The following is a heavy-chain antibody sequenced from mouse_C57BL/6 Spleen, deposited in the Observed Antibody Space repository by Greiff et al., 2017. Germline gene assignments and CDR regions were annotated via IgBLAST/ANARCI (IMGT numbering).Heavy chain of an antibody. CDR2: ISYDGSN. CDR3: ARDLSGYWYFDV. J-gene: IGHJ1*03. CDR1: GYSITSGYY. D-gene: IGHD1-3*01. V-gene: IGHV3-6*01. Sequence: EVKLVESGPGLVKPSQSLSLTCSVTGYSITSGYYWNWIRQFPGNKLEWMGYISYDGSNNYNPSLKNRISITRDTSKNQFFLKLNSVTTEDTATYYCARDLSGYWYFDVWGTGTTVTVSS.